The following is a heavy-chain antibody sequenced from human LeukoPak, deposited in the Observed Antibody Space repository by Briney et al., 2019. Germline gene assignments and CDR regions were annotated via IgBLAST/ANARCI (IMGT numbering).Heavy chain of an antibody. J-gene: IGHJ3*02. CDR1: GFTFSSYA. Sequence: GGSLRLSCAASGFTFSSYAMSWVRQAPGKGLEWVAIISYDGGEKYYADSVQGRFTISRDNSRNTLYLQMNSLRAEDTAVYYCAKDHDWNDVPDAFDIWGQGTMVTVSS. CDR3: AKDHDWNDVPDAFDI. CDR2: ISYDGGEK. D-gene: IGHD1-1*01. V-gene: IGHV3-30-3*01.